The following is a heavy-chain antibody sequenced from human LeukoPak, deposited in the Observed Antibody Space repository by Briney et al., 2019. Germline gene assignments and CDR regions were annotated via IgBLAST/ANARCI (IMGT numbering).Heavy chain of an antibody. Sequence: GGSLRLSCAASGFTFSTYSMNWVRQAPGKGLEWVSSISSSSSYIYYADSVKGRFTISRDNAKNSLYLQMNSLRAEDTAVYYCVRALLGYYNSRGYYYYMDVWGKGTTVTVSS. J-gene: IGHJ6*03. D-gene: IGHD3-22*01. CDR2: ISSSSSYI. CDR1: GFTFSTYS. V-gene: IGHV3-21*01. CDR3: VRALLGYYNSRGYYYYMDV.